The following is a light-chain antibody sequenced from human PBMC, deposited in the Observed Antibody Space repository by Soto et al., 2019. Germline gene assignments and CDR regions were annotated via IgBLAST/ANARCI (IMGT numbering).Light chain of an antibody. Sequence: EIVLTQSPGTLSLSPGERATLSCRASQSISSSYLAWYQQKPGQAPRLLVYGASSRATGIPDRFSGSGSGTDFTLTISRLEPADFALYYCQQYSSTFWTFGQGTKVEIK. V-gene: IGKV3-20*01. CDR2: GAS. CDR3: QQYSSTFWT. J-gene: IGKJ1*01. CDR1: QSISSSY.